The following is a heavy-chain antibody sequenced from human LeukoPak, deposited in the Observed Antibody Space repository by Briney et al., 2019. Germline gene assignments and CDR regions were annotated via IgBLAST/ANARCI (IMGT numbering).Heavy chain of an antibody. CDR2: ISGSGDST. Sequence: PGGSLRLSCAASGFTFSSYALSWVRQASGKGLEWVSGISGSGDSTNYADSVKGRFTLSRDNSKNTLYLQMNNLRAGDTAVYYCAKDRRSNTFYYDKDSWGQGTLVTVSS. V-gene: IGHV3-23*01. CDR1: GFTFSSYA. J-gene: IGHJ4*02. CDR3: AKDRRSNTFYYDKDS. D-gene: IGHD3-22*01.